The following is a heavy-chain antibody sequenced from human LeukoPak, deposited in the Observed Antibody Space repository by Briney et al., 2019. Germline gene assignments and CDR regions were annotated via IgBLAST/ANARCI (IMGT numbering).Heavy chain of an antibody. CDR2: INHSGST. V-gene: IGHV4-34*01. Sequence: PSETLSLTCAVYGGSFSGYYWSWIRQPPGKGLEWIGEINHSGSTNYNPSLKSRVTISVDTSKNQFSLNLSSVTAADTAVYYCARSSSGWTHVDYWGQGTLVTVSS. J-gene: IGHJ4*02. CDR1: GGSFSGYY. CDR3: ARSSSGWTHVDY. D-gene: IGHD6-19*01.